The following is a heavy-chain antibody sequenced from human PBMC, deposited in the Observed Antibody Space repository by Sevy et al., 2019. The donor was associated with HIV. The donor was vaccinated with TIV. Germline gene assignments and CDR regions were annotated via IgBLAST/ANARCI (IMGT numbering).Heavy chain of an antibody. J-gene: IGHJ4*02. CDR1: GYTLTKLS. Sequence: GASVKVSCKVSGYTLTKLSMHWVRQAPGKGLEWMGRFDPEDGETIFAQKFQGRVTMTEDTSTDTAYMELSGLGSEDTAVYYCAAAREYYEDSSGYLDYWGQGTLVTVSS. CDR2: FDPEDGET. V-gene: IGHV1-24*01. CDR3: AAAREYYEDSSGYLDY. D-gene: IGHD3-22*01.